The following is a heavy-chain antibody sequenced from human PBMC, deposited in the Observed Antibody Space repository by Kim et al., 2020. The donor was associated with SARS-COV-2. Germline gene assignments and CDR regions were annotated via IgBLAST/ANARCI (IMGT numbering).Heavy chain of an antibody. CDR1: GFTFSGYS. CDR2: IGSSGSTM. CDR3: ARVVRGSGTYFYDY. V-gene: IGHV3-48*02. D-gene: IGHD1-26*01. Sequence: GGSLRLSCAASGFTFSGYSMSWVRQAPGKGLEWISYIGSSGSTMYHADAVQGRFVVSRDNAKTSLYLQMNSLREEDTAIYYCARVVRGSGTYFYDYWGQG. J-gene: IGHJ4*02.